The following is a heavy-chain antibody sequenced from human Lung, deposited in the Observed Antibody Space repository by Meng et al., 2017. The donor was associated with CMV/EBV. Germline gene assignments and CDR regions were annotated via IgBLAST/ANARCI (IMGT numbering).Heavy chain of an antibody. V-gene: IGHV3-20*03. J-gene: IGHJ4*02. CDR3: ARGGLADEFDY. Sequence: RQVPGKGLEWVSGINWNGISIDYGDSVKGRFSISRDTTKNSLYLQMNNLRAEDTALYYCARGGLADEFDYWGQGTLVTVSS. CDR2: INWNGISI.